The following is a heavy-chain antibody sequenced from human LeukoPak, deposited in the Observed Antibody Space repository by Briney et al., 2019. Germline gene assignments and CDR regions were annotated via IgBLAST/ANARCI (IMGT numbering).Heavy chain of an antibody. CDR3: AKDPPKYYYDSSGYSVY. J-gene: IGHJ4*02. D-gene: IGHD3-22*01. CDR2: ITGSGGTT. Sequence: PSETLSLTCAVYGGSFSGYYWSWIRQPPGKGLEWVSTITGSGGTTYYADSVKGRFTISRDNSKNTLYLQMNSLRAGDTAVYYCAKDPPKYYYDSSGYSVYWGQGTLVTVSS. CDR1: GGSFSGYY. V-gene: IGHV3-23*01.